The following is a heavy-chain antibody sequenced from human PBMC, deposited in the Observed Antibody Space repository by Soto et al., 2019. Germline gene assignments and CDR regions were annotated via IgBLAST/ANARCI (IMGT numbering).Heavy chain of an antibody. CDR2: ISAYNGKA. CDR1: GVSFISYS. CDR3: ARDGSYESIAAEP. Sequence: GASVKVSCKASGVSFISYSFTWVRQAPGQGLEWMGRISAYNGKANYAQKLQGRVTMTTDTSTSTAYMELRSLRSDDTAVYYCARDGSYESIAAEPWGQGTLVTVSS. V-gene: IGHV1-18*01. D-gene: IGHD6-13*01. J-gene: IGHJ5*02.